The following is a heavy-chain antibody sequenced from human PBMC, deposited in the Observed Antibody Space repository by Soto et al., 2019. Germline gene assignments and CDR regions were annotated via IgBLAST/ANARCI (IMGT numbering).Heavy chain of an antibody. CDR3: VRENRVSNMGLRA. CDR1: GFTFSGDW. D-gene: IGHD2-8*01. CDR2: IGHDGSRT. Sequence: EVQLVESGGALVQPGGSLRLSCAASGFTFSGDWMHWIRQPPGKGLVWVSCIGHDGSRTRYADSMKGRFTISRDNAKNELYLQMTSLRAEDTAVYYCVRENRVSNMGLRAWGRGTLVSVSS. V-gene: IGHV3-74*01. J-gene: IGHJ4*02.